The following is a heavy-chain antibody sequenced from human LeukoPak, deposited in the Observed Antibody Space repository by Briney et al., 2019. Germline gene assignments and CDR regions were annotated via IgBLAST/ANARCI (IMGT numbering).Heavy chain of an antibody. Sequence: PSETLSLTCSVSGGSISSSSHYWGWIRQPPGKGLEWIGSIYYSGTIYYNPPLKSRVTISVDTSKNQFSLKLSSVTAADTAVYYCARGRRWRLGELSLRDDPEYNWFDPWGQGTLVTVSS. CDR2: IYYSGTI. V-gene: IGHV4-39*07. J-gene: IGHJ5*02. CDR3: ARGRRWRLGELSLRDDPEYNWFDP. CDR1: GGSISSSSHY. D-gene: IGHD3-16*02.